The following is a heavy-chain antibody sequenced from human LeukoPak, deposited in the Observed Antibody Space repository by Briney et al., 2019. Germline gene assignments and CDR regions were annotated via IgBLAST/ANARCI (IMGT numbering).Heavy chain of an antibody. V-gene: IGHV1-69*13. CDR1: GGTFSSYA. CDR2: IIPIFGTA. Sequence: SVKVSCKASGGTFSSYAISWVRQAPGQGLEWMGGIIPIFGTANYAQKFQGRVTITADESTSTAYMELSSLRSEDTAVYYCARPTEEMATINAYFHYWGQETLVTVSS. CDR3: ARPTEEMATINAYFHY. J-gene: IGHJ4*02. D-gene: IGHD5-24*01.